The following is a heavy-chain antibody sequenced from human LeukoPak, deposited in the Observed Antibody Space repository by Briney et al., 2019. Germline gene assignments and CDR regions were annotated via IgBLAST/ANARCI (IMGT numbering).Heavy chain of an antibody. CDR1: GFTVSSNY. J-gene: IGHJ4*02. CDR3: ARGLGLLPFDY. CDR2: IYSGGST. D-gene: IGHD6-6*01. Sequence: PGRSLRLSCAASGFTVSSNYMSWVRQAPGKGLEWVSVIYSGGSTYYADSVKGRFTISRHNSKNTLYLQMNSLRAEDTAVYYCARGLGLLPFDYWGQGTLVTVSS. V-gene: IGHV3-53*04.